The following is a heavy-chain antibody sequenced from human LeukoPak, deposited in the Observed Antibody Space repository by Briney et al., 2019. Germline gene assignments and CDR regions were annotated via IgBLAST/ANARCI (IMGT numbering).Heavy chain of an antibody. CDR3: ARLLVYNSGGEAFDY. V-gene: IGHV3-7*01. CDR2: IKKDGSEK. D-gene: IGHD3-10*01. J-gene: IGHJ4*02. CDR1: GFTFSNYA. Sequence: PGGSLRLSCVVSGFTFSNYAMSWVRQSPGKGLGWVANIKKDGSEKYYVDSVKGRFTISRDNAKNSLYLQMNSLRAEDTAVYYCARLLVYNSGGEAFDYWGPGTLVTVSS.